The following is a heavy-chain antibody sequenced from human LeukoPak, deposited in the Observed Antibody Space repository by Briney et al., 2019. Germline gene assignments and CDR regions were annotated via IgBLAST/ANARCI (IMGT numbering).Heavy chain of an antibody. Sequence: GRSLRLSCAAPGFTFSAYAMHWVRQAPGQGLEWVAVISYDGSNKYYAGSVKGRFTISRDNSKNTLYLQMDSQRAEDTAVYYCARAYYYASGSSILPDYWGQGTLVTVSS. D-gene: IGHD3-10*01. V-gene: IGHV3-30-3*01. CDR1: GFTFSAYA. CDR3: ARAYYYASGSSILPDY. CDR2: ISYDGSNK. J-gene: IGHJ4*02.